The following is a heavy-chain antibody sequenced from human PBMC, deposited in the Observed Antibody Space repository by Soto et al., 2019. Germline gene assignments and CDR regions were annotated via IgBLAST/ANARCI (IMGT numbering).Heavy chain of an antibody. V-gene: IGHV4-34*01. D-gene: IGHD6-6*01. J-gene: IGHJ6*02. Sequence: SETLSLTCAVYGGSFSGYYWSWIRQPPGKGLEWIGEINHSGSTNYNPSLKSRVTISVDTSKNQFSLKLSSVAAADTAVYYFAGEDSSSSGPDYYYYYGMDVWGQGTTVTVSS. CDR3: AGEDSSSSGPDYYYYYGMDV. CDR1: GGSFSGYY. CDR2: INHSGST.